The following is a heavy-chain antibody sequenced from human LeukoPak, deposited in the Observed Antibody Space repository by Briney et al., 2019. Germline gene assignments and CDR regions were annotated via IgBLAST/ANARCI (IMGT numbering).Heavy chain of an antibody. CDR2: ISDYTGNT. J-gene: IGHJ4*02. CDR3: ARSPPPYYYDSSGPIDY. D-gene: IGHD3-22*01. Sequence: ASVTVSFTSSVYTFIIYSITWVRQAPGQGLEWMGWISDYTGNTLYAQKFQGSVTMTTDTSTSTAYMELKSLRSDDTALYYCARSPPPYYYDSSGPIDYWGQGTLVTVSS. V-gene: IGHV1-18*01. CDR1: VYTFIIYS.